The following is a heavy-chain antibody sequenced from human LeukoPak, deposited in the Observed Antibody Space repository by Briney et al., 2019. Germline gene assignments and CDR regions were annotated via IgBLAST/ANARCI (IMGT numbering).Heavy chain of an antibody. CDR1: GFTFSSYS. CDR3: ARDKGYNWNYAAAFDI. J-gene: IGHJ3*02. V-gene: IGHV3-21*01. D-gene: IGHD1-7*01. Sequence: PGGSLRPSCAASGFTFSSYSMNWVRQAPGKGLEWVSSISSSSSYIYYADSVKGRFTISRDNAKNSLYLQMNSLRAEDTAVYYCARDKGYNWNYAAAFDIWGQGTMVTVSS. CDR2: ISSSSSYI.